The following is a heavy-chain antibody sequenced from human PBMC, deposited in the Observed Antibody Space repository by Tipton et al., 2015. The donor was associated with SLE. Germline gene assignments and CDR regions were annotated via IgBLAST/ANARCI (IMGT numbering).Heavy chain of an antibody. CDR2: IFHSGST. CDR3: AAVAASRYYYGMDV. Sequence: TLSLTCTVSGGSISSYYWSWIRQPPGKALEWIGYIFHSGSTNHNPSLKSRVTISVDTSKNQFSLKLSSVTAADTAVYYCAAVAASRYYYGMDVWGQGTTVTVSS. D-gene: IGHD2-15*01. CDR1: GGSISSYY. J-gene: IGHJ6*02. V-gene: IGHV4-59*08.